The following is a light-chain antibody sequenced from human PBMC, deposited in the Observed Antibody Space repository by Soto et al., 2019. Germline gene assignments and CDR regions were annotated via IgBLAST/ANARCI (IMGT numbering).Light chain of an antibody. CDR3: QQRCSRPPT. V-gene: IGKV1-39*01. CDR1: QSISSY. Sequence: DIQMTQSPSSLSASVGDRVTITCRASQSISSYLNWFQQKPGKAPKLLIYTASSLQSGVPSRFSGSGSGTDFTLTISSLQPEDFATYHCQQRCSRPPTFGQGTELEIK. J-gene: IGKJ2*01. CDR2: TAS.